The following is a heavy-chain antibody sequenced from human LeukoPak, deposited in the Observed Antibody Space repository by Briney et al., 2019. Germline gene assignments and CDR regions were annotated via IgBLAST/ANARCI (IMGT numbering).Heavy chain of an antibody. CDR2: IYYSGST. D-gene: IGHD6-19*01. Sequence: SGPTLVKPSETLSLTCTVSGGSINSYYWSWIRQPPGKGLEWIGYIYYSGSTNYNPSLKSRVTISVDTSKNHFSLKLSSVTAADTAVYYCARHGSSGWPQYYGMDVWGRGTTVTVSS. V-gene: IGHV4-59*08. CDR3: ARHGSSGWPQYYGMDV. J-gene: IGHJ6*02. CDR1: GGSINSYY.